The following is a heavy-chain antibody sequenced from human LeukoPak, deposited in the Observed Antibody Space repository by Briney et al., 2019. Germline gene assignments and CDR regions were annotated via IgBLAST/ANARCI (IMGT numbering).Heavy chain of an antibody. V-gene: IGHV1-69*13. CDR2: IIPIFGTA. J-gene: IGHJ4*02. CDR3: ARGGGFGELLPLDY. D-gene: IGHD3-10*01. Sequence: SVKVSCKASGGTFSSYAISWVRQAPGQGLEWMGGIIPIFGTANYTQKFQGRVTITADESTSTAYMELSSLRSEDTAVYYCARGGGFGELLPLDYWGQGTLVTVSS. CDR1: GGTFSSYA.